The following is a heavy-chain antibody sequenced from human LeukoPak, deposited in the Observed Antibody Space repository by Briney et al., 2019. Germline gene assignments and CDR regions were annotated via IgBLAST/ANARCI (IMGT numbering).Heavy chain of an antibody. CDR2: IYSSGST. CDR1: GGSISSGDYY. J-gene: IGHJ2*01. Sequence: SETLSLTCTVSGGSISSGDYYWSWIRQPPGKGLEWIGYIYSSGSTYYNPSLKSRVTISVDTSKNQFSLKLSSVTAADTAVYYCATNTAAGNYWYFDLWGRGTLVTVSS. V-gene: IGHV4-30-4*08. D-gene: IGHD6-13*01. CDR3: ATNTAAGNYWYFDL.